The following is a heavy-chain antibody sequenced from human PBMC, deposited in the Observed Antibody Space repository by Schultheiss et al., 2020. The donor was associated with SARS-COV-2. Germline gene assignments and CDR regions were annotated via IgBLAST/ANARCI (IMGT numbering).Heavy chain of an antibody. CDR1: GFTFSSYA. V-gene: IGHV3-30-3*01. Sequence: GGSLRLSCAASGFTFSSYAMHWVRQAPGKGLEWVAVISYDGSNKYYADSVKGRFTISRDNSKNTLYLQMNSLRAEDTAVYYCARSDSLITIFGVVMEGQPFLNSGFDPWGQGTLVTVSS. D-gene: IGHD3-3*01. CDR2: ISYDGSNK. J-gene: IGHJ5*02. CDR3: ARSDSLITIFGVVMEGQPFLNSGFDP.